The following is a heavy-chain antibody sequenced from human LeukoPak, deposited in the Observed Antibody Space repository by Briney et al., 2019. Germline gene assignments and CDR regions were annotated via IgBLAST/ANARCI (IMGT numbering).Heavy chain of an antibody. CDR3: AKIDHNAGSYYY. CDR1: GFTFSSYA. J-gene: IGHJ4*02. Sequence: PGGSLRLSCAASGFTFSSYAMSWVRQAPGKGLEWVSAISGSGGSTYYADSVKGRFAISRDNSKNTLYLQMNSLRAEDTAVYYCAKIDHNAGSYYYWGQGTLVTVSS. CDR2: ISGSGGST. D-gene: IGHD3-10*01. V-gene: IGHV3-23*01.